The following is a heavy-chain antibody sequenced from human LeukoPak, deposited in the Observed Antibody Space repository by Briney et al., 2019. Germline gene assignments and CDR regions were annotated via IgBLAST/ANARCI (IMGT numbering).Heavy chain of an antibody. CDR2: IIPIFGTA. D-gene: IGHD3-22*01. V-gene: IGHV1-69*06. J-gene: IGHJ4*02. CDR1: GGTFSSYA. CDR3: ARARYYDSSGYYSHLDY. Sequence: GASVKVSCKASGGTFSSYAISWVRQAPGQGLEWMGGIIPIFGTANYAQKFQGRVTITADKSTSTAYMELSSLRSEDTAVYYCARARYYDSSGYYSHLDYWGQGTLVTVSS.